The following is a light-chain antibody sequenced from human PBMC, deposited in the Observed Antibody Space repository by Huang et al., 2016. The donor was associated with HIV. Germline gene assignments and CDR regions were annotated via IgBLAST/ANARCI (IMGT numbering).Light chain of an antibody. CDR3: QQYDNWPPGLT. Sequence: EIVMTQSPATLSVSPGGGATLSCRASQNVRSNLAWYQHPPGQAPRLLIYDTSTRASGVPARFSGSGSGTEFTLTISGLQSEDFAVYYCQQYDNWPPGLTFGGGTKVEI. J-gene: IGKJ4*01. CDR1: QNVRSN. V-gene: IGKV3D-15*01. CDR2: DTS.